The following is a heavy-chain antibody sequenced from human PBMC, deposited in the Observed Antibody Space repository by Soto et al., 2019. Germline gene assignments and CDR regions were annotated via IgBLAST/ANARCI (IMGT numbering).Heavy chain of an antibody. Sequence: QPGGSLRLSCAASGFTFSIYGMHWVRQAPGKGLEWVSVIWYDGSNKYYADSVKGRFTISRDNSKNRLYLQMNSLRAEDTAVYYCTGGGIVDPIGFDYWGQGSLVTVSS. CDR2: IWYDGSNK. V-gene: IGHV3-33*01. J-gene: IGHJ4*02. D-gene: IGHD1-26*01. CDR1: GFTFSIYG. CDR3: TGGGIVDPIGFDY.